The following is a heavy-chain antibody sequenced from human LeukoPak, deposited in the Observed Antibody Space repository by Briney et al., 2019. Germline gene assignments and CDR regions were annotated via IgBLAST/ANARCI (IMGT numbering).Heavy chain of an antibody. CDR1: GFTFSDYY. D-gene: IGHD6-13*01. V-gene: IGHV3-11*05. Sequence: PGGSLRLSCAASGFTFSDYYMSWIRQAPGKGLEWVSYISYSSSHTNYADSVKGRFTVSRDNAKNSLYLQMSSLRAEDTAVYYCARDGSLRDFWGQGTLVTVSS. J-gene: IGHJ4*02. CDR2: ISYSSSHT. CDR3: ARDGSLRDF.